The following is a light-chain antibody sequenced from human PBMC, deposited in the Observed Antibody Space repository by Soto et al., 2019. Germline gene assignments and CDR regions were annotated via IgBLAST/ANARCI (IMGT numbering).Light chain of an antibody. CDR3: QQYYNSIT. J-gene: IGKJ5*01. V-gene: IGKV4-1*01. CDR1: QTILYFSNNKNF. Sequence: EIVVTQSPDSLAVSLGERATINCKSSQTILYFSNNKNFLAWYQQKAGKPPKLLITWASTRESGVPDRFSGSGSGTDFTLTIRSLQAEDLAVYYCQQYYNSITFGQGTRLEIK. CDR2: WAS.